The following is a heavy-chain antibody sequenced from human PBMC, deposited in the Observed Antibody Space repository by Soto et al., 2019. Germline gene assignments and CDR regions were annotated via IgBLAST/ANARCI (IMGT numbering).Heavy chain of an antibody. D-gene: IGHD6-13*01. CDR2: ISSSGDRT. Sequence: EVHLLESGGGLVQPGGSLRLSCAASGFTFSAYAMIWVRQVPGKGLEWVSTISSSGDRTYYADSVKGRFTISRDNSQNTPYSEMDSLRGEDTARYYCPVGIYYYGWDGWGQGTTVTVSS. V-gene: IGHV3-23*01. J-gene: IGHJ6*02. CDR3: PVGIYYYGWDG. CDR1: GFTFSAYA.